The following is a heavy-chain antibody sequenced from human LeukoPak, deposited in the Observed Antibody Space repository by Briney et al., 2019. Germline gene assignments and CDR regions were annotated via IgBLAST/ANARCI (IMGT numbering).Heavy chain of an antibody. CDR2: IFYSGST. CDR1: GASIRSSSYY. D-gene: IGHD3-10*01. CDR3: ASTLTYYYGSGSYYIDC. V-gene: IGHV4-39*01. J-gene: IGHJ4*02. Sequence: SETLSLTCTVSGASIRSSSYYWGWIRQPPGRGLEWMGSIFYSGSTYYNPSIKSRVTISVDTSKNQLSLKLGSVTAADTAVYYCASTLTYYYGSGSYYIDCWGQGTLVTVSS.